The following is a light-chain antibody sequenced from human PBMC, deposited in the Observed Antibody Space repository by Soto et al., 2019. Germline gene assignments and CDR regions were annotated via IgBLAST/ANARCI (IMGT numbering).Light chain of an antibody. CDR1: QDFSNF. J-gene: IGKJ4*01. V-gene: IGKV1-9*01. CDR3: QQLYSFPLT. CDR2: DAS. Sequence: DMQLTHSPSFLSASIGDRVTITCRASQDFSNFLAWYQQKPGRAPKLLMYDASTLQSGVPSRFSGSGSGTEFTLTISSLQPEDFATYYCQQLYSFPLTFGGGTKVDIK.